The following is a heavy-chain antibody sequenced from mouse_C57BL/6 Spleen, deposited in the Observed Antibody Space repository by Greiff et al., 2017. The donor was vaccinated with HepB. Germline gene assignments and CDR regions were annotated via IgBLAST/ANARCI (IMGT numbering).Heavy chain of an antibody. CDR3: TRKYSYPDY. J-gene: IGHJ2*01. V-gene: IGHV1-15*01. CDR2: IDPETGGT. D-gene: IGHD1-1*01. CDR1: GYTFTDYE. Sequence: VQLQQSGAELVRPGASVTLSCKASGYTFTDYEMHWVKQTPVHGLEWIGAIDPETGGTAYNQKFKGKAILTADKSSSTAYMELRSLTSEDSAVYYCTRKYSYPDYWGQGTTLTVSS.